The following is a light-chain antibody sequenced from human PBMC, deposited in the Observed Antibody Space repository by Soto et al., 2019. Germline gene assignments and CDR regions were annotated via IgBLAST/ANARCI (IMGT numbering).Light chain of an antibody. Sequence: DIQMTQSPSTLSSSVGDRFTITCRANQSISFWLAWYQQKPGKAPKVLIYKASTLESGVPSRFSGSGSGTEFTLTINGLQPDDFATYYCQHYQSYLWTFGQGTKVDNK. CDR1: QSISFW. J-gene: IGKJ1*01. CDR3: QHYQSYLWT. V-gene: IGKV1-5*03. CDR2: KAS.